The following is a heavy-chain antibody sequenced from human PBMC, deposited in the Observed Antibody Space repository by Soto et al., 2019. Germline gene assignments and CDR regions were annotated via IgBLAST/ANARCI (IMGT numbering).Heavy chain of an antibody. CDR1: GFTFSSYG. D-gene: IGHD3-16*02. J-gene: IGHJ3*02. CDR3: ARDDARGPYDYIWGSYRYSFAFDI. CDR2: IWYDGSNK. V-gene: IGHV3-33*01. Sequence: GGSLRLSCAASGFTFSSYGMHWVRQAPGKGLEWVAVIWYDGSNKYYADSVKGRFTISRDNSKNTLYLQMNSLRAEDTAVYYCARDDARGPYDYIWGSYRYSFAFDIWGHGTMVTVSS.